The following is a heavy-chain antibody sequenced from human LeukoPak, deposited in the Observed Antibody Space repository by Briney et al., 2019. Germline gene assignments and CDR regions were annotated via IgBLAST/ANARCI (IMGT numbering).Heavy chain of an antibody. D-gene: IGHD3-3*01. J-gene: IGHJ3*02. Sequence: SETLSLTCAVYGGSFSGYYWSWIRQPPGKGLEWIGEINHSGSTNYNPSLKSRVTISVDTSKNQFSLKLSSVTAADTAVYYCARGGVLAWFLYRKNAFDIWGQGTMVTVSS. CDR3: ARGGVLAWFLYRKNAFDI. CDR2: INHSGST. CDR1: GGSFSGYY. V-gene: IGHV4-34*01.